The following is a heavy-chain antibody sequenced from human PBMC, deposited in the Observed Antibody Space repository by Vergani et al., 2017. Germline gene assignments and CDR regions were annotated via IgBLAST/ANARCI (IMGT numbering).Heavy chain of an antibody. CDR3: ARTYYYGSGSYYAFDI. Sequence: QVQLVQSGAEVKKPGASVKVSCKASGYTFTGYYMHWVRQAPGQGLEWMGWINPNSGGTNYAQKFQGRVTMTRDTSISTAYMELSRLRSDDTAVYYCARTYYYGSGSYYAFDIWGQGTMVTVSS. CDR2: INPNSGGT. V-gene: IGHV1-2*02. D-gene: IGHD3-10*01. J-gene: IGHJ3*02. CDR1: GYTFTGYY.